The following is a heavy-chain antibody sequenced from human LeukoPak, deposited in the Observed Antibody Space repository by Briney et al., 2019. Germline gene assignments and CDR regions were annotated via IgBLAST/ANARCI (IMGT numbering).Heavy chain of an antibody. CDR2: ITLDGSEK. J-gene: IGHJ4*02. CDR3: ARDQYDTWSRRGNFDS. CDR1: GFTFGKYW. D-gene: IGHD3/OR15-3a*01. V-gene: IGHV3-7*03. Sequence: PGGSLRLSCVASGFTFGKYWMSWVRQAPGKGLEWVANITLDGSEKNYVDSVKGRFTISRDNTKNSLYLQMNSLRAEDTAVFYCARDQYDTWSRRGNFDSWGQGTLVIVSS.